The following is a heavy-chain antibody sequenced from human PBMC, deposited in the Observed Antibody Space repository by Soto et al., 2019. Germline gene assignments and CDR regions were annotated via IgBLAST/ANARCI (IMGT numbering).Heavy chain of an antibody. Sequence: PSETLSLTCAVSGFSISSGYFWGWIRQPPGKGPEWLGSIYHSGTTYYNPSVKGRVTISVDTSKNQFSLKMSSVTAADTAVYYCASDRSGYYWFVPLGQGDLVNVFS. J-gene: IGHJ5*02. V-gene: IGHV4-38-2*01. CDR2: IYHSGTT. CDR1: GFSISSGYF. D-gene: IGHD3-22*01. CDR3: ASDRSGYYWFVP.